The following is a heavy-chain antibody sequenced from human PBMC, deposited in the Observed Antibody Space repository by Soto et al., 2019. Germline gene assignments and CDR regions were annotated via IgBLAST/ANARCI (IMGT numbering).Heavy chain of an antibody. Sequence: PGGSLRLSCAASGFTFSSYETNWVRQAPGKGLEWVSYISSSGSTIYYADSVKGRFTISRDNAKNSLYLQMNSLGAEDTAVDYCARDPPYYCSSSSGANNSYYGMDVWGQGTTVTVSS. CDR3: ARDPPYYCSSSSGANNSYYGMDV. CDR2: ISSSGSTI. V-gene: IGHV3-48*03. D-gene: IGHD2-2*01. CDR1: GFTFSSYE. J-gene: IGHJ6*02.